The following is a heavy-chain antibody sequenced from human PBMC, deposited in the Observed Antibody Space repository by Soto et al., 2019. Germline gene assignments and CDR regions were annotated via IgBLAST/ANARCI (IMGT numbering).Heavy chain of an antibody. Sequence: QVQLVESGGGVVQPGRSLRLSCAASGFTFSSYGMHWVRQAPGKGLEWVAVISYDGSNKYYADAVKGRFTISRDNSKNTLYLQMNSLRAEDTAVYYCAKMGTYDSSCYYSGKFDYWGQGTLVTVSS. CDR1: GFTFSSYG. J-gene: IGHJ4*02. CDR2: ISYDGSNK. V-gene: IGHV3-30*18. CDR3: AKMGTYDSSCYYSGKFDY. D-gene: IGHD3-22*01.